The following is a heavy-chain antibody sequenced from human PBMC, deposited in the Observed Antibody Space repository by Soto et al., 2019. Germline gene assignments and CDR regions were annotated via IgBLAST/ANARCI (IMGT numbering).Heavy chain of an antibody. V-gene: IGHV4-59*08. D-gene: IGHD2-15*01. CDR2: IYYSGST. CDR1: GGSISSYY. J-gene: IGHJ2*01. Sequence: HVQLQESGPGLVKPSETLSLTCTVSGGSISSYYWSWIRQPPGKGLEWIGYIYYSGSTNYNPSLKSRVTISVDTSKNQFSLKLSSVTAADTAVYYCARRHVVVVVAATSYWYFDLWGRGTLVTVSS. CDR3: ARRHVVVVVAATSYWYFDL.